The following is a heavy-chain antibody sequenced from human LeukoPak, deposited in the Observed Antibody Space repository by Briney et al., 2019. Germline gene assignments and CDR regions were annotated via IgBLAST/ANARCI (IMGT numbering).Heavy chain of an antibody. V-gene: IGHV2-5*02. CDR1: GFSLSTSGVG. CDR2: IYWDDDK. D-gene: IGHD3-10*01. CDR3: AHSPPGYYFDY. J-gene: IGHJ4*02. Sequence: SGPTLVKPTQTLTLTCTFSGFSLSTSGVGVGWIRQPPGKALEWLALIYWDDDKRYSPSLESRLTITKDTSENQVVLTMTNMDPVDTATHYCAHSPPGYYFDYWGQGTLVTVSS.